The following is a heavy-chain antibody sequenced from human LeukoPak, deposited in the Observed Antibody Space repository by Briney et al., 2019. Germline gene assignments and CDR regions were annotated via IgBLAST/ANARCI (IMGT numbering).Heavy chain of an antibody. D-gene: IGHD2-2*01. CDR2: MNPNSGAA. J-gene: IGHJ4*02. CDR3: ARAPMGTAALY. V-gene: IGHV1-8*01. CDR1: GYTFTNFD. Sequence: ASVKVSCKASGYTFTNFDINWVRQAPGQGFEWMGWMNPNSGAAGYAQRFQGRVTLTRDTSISTAYMELSSLRSEDTAFYYCARAPMGTAALYWGQGTLVTVSS.